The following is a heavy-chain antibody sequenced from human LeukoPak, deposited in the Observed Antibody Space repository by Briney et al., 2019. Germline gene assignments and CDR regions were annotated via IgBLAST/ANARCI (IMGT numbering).Heavy chain of an antibody. J-gene: IGHJ3*02. CDR3: AKGGRGSADAFDI. Sequence: SETLSLTCTVSGGSISSSSYFWGWIRQPPGKGLEWIGIIYYSGSTYYNPSLKSRVTISVDTSKNQFSLKLSSVTAADTAGDYCAKGGRGSADAFDIWGQGTMVTVSS. CDR1: GGSISSSSYF. CDR2: IYYSGST. D-gene: IGHD2-15*01. V-gene: IGHV4-39*07.